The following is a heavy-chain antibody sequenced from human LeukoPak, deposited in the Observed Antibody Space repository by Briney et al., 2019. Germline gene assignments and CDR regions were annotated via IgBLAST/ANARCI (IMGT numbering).Heavy chain of an antibody. CDR2: ISSDENTK. CDR1: GFTFNCCA. Sequence: GGSLRLSCAASGFTFNCCAIHWVRQAPDRGLEWVAVISSDENTKFYADSVKGRFTVYRDNSKKTVWLQMNSLRAEDTAVYYCAKKGGSSGRYDYLDYWGQGTLVTVSS. CDR3: AKKGGSSGRYDYLDY. J-gene: IGHJ4*02. D-gene: IGHD6-19*01. V-gene: IGHV3-30-3*02.